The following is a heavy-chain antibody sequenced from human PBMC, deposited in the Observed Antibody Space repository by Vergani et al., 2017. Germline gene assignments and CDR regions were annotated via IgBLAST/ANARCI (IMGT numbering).Heavy chain of an antibody. D-gene: IGHD4-17*01. V-gene: IGHV3-9*01. J-gene: IGHJ3*02. Sequence: EVQLLESGGGLVQPGGSLRLSCAASGFTFDDYAMHWVRQAPGKGLEWVSGISWNSGSIGYADSVKGRFTISRDNAKNSLYLQMNSLRAEDTALYYCAKAHYGYDAFDIWGQGTMVTVSS. CDR2: ISWNSGSI. CDR1: GFTFDDYA. CDR3: AKAHYGYDAFDI.